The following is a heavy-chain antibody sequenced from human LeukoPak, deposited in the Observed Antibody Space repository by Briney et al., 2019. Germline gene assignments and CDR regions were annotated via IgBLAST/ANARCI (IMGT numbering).Heavy chain of an antibody. CDR1: GFTFSNVW. CDR2: ISSSGSTI. D-gene: IGHD3-22*01. CDR3: ARDPSGYPDY. J-gene: IGHJ4*02. Sequence: GGSLRLSCEASGFTFSNVWMNWVRQTPGKGLEWVSYISSSGSTIYYADSVKGRFTISRDNAKNSLYLQMNSLRAEDTAVYYCARDPSGYPDYWGQGTLVTVSS. V-gene: IGHV3-48*04.